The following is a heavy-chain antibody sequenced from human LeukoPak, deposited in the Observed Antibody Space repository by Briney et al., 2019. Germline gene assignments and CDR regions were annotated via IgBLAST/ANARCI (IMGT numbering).Heavy chain of an antibody. D-gene: IGHD3-10*01. Sequence: ASVKVSCKASGGTFSSYAISWVRQAPGQGLEWMGGIIPIFGTANYAQKFQGRVTITADESTSTAYMELSSLRSEDTAVHYCTTMVRGVIITEYWGQGTLVTVSS. CDR3: TTMVRGVIITEY. J-gene: IGHJ4*02. V-gene: IGHV1-69*13. CDR1: GGTFSSYA. CDR2: IIPIFGTA.